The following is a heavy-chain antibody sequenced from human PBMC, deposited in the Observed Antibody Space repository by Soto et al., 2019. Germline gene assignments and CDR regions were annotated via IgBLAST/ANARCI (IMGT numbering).Heavy chain of an antibody. D-gene: IGHD1-26*01. CDR2: IYYSGST. J-gene: IGHJ4*02. CDR1: GGSISSSSYY. CDR3: ARSGSYPYPDY. V-gene: IGHV4-39*01. Sequence: SETLSLTCTVSGGSISSSSYYWGWIRQPPGKGLEWIGSIYYSGSTYYNPSLKSRVTISVDTSKNQFSLKLSSVTAADTAVYYCARSGSYPYPDYWGQGTLVTVSS.